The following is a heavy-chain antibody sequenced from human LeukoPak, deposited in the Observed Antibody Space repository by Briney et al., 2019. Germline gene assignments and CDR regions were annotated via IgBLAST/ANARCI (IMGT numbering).Heavy chain of an antibody. CDR3: AKGLGQWLVPSVYFDY. V-gene: IGHV3-48*01. J-gene: IGHJ4*02. Sequence: GGSLRLSCAASGFTFSSYSMNWVRQAPGKGLEWVSYISSSSTTIYYADSVKGRFTISRDNAKNTLYLQMNSLRAEDTAVYYCAKGLGQWLVPSVYFDYWGQGTLVTVSS. D-gene: IGHD6-19*01. CDR2: ISSSSTTI. CDR1: GFTFSSYS.